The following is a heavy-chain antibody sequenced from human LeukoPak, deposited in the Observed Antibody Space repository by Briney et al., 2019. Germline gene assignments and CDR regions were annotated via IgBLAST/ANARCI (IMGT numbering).Heavy chain of an antibody. CDR3: ARKTDIVATIDAFDI. CDR2: ISSSSSYI. J-gene: IGHJ3*02. CDR1: GFTFSSYS. D-gene: IGHD5-12*01. V-gene: IGHV3-21*01. Sequence: GGSLRLSCAASGFTFSSYSMSWVRQAPGKGLEWVSSISSSSSYIYYADSVKGRFTISRDNAKNSLYLQMNSLRAEDTAVYYCARKTDIVATIDAFDIWGQGTMVTVSS.